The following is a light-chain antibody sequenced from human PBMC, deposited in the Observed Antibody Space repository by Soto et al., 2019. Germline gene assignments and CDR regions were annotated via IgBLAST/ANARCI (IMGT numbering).Light chain of an antibody. CDR1: QDIRGA. V-gene: IGKV1-13*02. J-gene: IGKJ5*01. Sequence: AIQLTQSPSSLSASVGDRVTITCRASQDIRGALAWYQQKPGKAPKFLIFDVSTLQSGVPSRFSGSGSGTDFTLTISSLQPEDFRTYYCQQFNTYPITFGQGTRLEIK. CDR3: QQFNTYPIT. CDR2: DVS.